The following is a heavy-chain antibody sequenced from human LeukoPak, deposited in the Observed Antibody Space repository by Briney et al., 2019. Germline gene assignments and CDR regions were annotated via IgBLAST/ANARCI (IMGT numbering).Heavy chain of an antibody. D-gene: IGHD2-21*02. J-gene: IGHJ5*02. CDR1: GGPFSGYS. CDR3: ATTLAYCGGDCYSWFDP. Sequence: SETLPLTCAVSGGPFSGYSWTWIRKPPEKGLEWIGEINHRGSANYNASIRSRVTISVDTSKNQFSLKLSSVTAADTAVYYCATTLAYCGGDCYSWFDPWGQGTLVIVSS. CDR2: INHRGSA. V-gene: IGHV4-34*01.